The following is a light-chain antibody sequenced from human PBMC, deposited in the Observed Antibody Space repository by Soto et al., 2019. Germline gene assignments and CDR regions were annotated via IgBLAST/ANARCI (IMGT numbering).Light chain of an antibody. CDR1: SSDVGTYDY. Sequence: QSALTQPASVSGSPGQSMTISCTGTSSDVGTYDYVSWYQQHPGKAPKLILYDVTARPSGVSNRFSGSKSGNTASLTISGLQAEDEADYYCCSYTSSSNVVFGGGTQLTVL. V-gene: IGLV2-14*03. CDR2: DVT. J-gene: IGLJ2*01. CDR3: CSYTSSSNVV.